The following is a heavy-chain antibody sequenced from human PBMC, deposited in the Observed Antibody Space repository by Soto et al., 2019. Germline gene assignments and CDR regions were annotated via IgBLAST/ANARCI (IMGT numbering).Heavy chain of an antibody. CDR2: INPNSGGT. Sequence: GASVKVSCKAPGYTFTDYYMHWVRQAPGQGLEWMGWINPNSGGTNYAQKFQGRVTMTRDTSISTAYMELNRLRSDDTAVYYCARDQSPSSGWPGMDVWGQGTTVTVS. J-gene: IGHJ6*02. CDR1: GYTFTDYY. CDR3: ARDQSPSSGWPGMDV. D-gene: IGHD6-19*01. V-gene: IGHV1-2*02.